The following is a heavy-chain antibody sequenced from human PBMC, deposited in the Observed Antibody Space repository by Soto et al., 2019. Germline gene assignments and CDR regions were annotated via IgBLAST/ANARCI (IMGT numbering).Heavy chain of an antibody. CDR2: IYYSGST. V-gene: IGHV4-59*08. CDR3: ARHRYSYGVYYFDY. CDR1: GGSMSRYY. J-gene: IGHJ4*02. Sequence: SETLSLTCTVSGGSMSRYYWSWIRQPPGKGLEWIGYIYYSGSTNYNPSLTSRVTISVDTSKNQFSLKLSSVTTADTAVYYCARHRYSYGVYYFDYWGQGTLVTVSS. D-gene: IGHD5-18*01.